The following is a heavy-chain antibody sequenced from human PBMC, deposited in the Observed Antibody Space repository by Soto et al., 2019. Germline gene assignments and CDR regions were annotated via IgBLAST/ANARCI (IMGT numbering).Heavy chain of an antibody. J-gene: IGHJ4*02. Sequence: QVHLVQSGAEVKKPGASVKVSCKASGYTFTTFGFSWVRQAPGQGLEWTGWISGHNGDTKYAQKFQGRVTMTTDTSTSTTYMELRSLRSDDTAVYYCARAEYSDYEMGYFDYWGQGTLVTVSS. D-gene: IGHD5-12*01. V-gene: IGHV1-18*04. CDR1: GYTFTTFG. CDR2: ISGHNGDT. CDR3: ARAEYSDYEMGYFDY.